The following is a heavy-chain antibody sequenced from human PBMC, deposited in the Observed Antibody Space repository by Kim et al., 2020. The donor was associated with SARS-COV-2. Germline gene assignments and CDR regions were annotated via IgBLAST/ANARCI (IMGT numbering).Heavy chain of an antibody. J-gene: IGHJ3*02. D-gene: IGHD6-19*01. Sequence: SETLSLTCTVSGGSISSGGYYWSWIRQHPGKGLEWIGYIYYSGSTYYNPSLKSRVTISVDTSKNQFSLKLSSVTAMDTAVYYCARARLGIVVDGFVICGQGTIVPRSS. CDR3: ARARLGIVVDGFVI. CDR1: GGSISSGGYY. CDR2: IYYSGST. V-gene: IGHV4-31*03.